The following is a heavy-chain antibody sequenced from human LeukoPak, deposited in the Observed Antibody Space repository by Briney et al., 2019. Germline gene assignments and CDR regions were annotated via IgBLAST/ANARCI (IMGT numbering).Heavy chain of an antibody. Sequence: SETLSLTCAVYGGSFSGYYWSWIRQPPGKGLEWIGEINHSGSTNYNPSLKSRVTISVDTSKNQFSLKLSSVTAADTAVYYCARGLSLNPGYYFYGMDVWGQGTTATVSS. CDR1: GGSFSGYY. J-gene: IGHJ6*01. CDR2: INHSGST. V-gene: IGHV4-34*01. CDR3: ARGLSLNPGYYFYGMDV.